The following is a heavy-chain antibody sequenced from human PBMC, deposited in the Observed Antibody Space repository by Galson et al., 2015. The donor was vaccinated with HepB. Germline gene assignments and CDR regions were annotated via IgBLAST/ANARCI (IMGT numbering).Heavy chain of an antibody. CDR3: ARDDLIVGANPDY. J-gene: IGHJ4*02. Sequence: SVKVSCKAVGYTFETYGISWVRQVPGQGLGWMGWIRVSNGNTTYAQKFQDRVTMTADRGTRTAYMEVTSLRSEDTAVYYCARDDLIVGANPDYWGQGTLVIVSS. CDR1: GYTFETYG. V-gene: IGHV1-18*01. CDR2: IRVSNGNT. D-gene: IGHD1-26*01.